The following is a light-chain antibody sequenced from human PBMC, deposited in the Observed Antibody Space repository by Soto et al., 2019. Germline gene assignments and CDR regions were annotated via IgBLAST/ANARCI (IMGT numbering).Light chain of an antibody. J-gene: IGKJ4*01. V-gene: IGKV3-15*01. CDR1: QSLTSY. Sequence: TKSPGTLSLSPGERATLSCRASQSLTSYLAWYQQKPDQAPRLLIYGISTRATDIPARFSGSGSGTEFTLTISSLQSEDFAVYYCQQYNNWPHTFGGGTKVDI. CDR3: QQYNNWPHT. CDR2: GIS.